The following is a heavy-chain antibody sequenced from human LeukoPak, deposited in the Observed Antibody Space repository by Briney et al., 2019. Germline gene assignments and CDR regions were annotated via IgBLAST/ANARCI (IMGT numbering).Heavy chain of an antibody. J-gene: IGHJ3*02. V-gene: IGHV3-30-3*01. CDR2: ISYDGSNK. D-gene: IGHD3-10*01. CDR3: ARDLGSYYPNDAFDI. CDR1: GFTFSSYA. Sequence: PGGSLRLSCAASGFTFSSYAMHWVRQAPRKGLEWVAVISYDGSNKYYADSVKGRFTISRDNSKNTLYLQMNSLRAEDTAVYYCARDLGSYYPNDAFDIWGQGTMVTVSS.